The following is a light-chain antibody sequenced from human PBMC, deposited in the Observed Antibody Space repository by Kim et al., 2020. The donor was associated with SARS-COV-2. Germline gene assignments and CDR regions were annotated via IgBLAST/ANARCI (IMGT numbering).Light chain of an antibody. CDR3: QSGRL. J-gene: IGLJ2*01. CDR1: RGRIASNF. CDR2: EDN. Sequence: EAPGKTVPISCTRSRGRIASNFVQWYQQRPGSAPTSVIYEDNQRPSWVPDRFSGSIDDSSNSASLTISGLKTEDEADYYCQSGRLFGGGTQLTVL. V-gene: IGLV6-57*03.